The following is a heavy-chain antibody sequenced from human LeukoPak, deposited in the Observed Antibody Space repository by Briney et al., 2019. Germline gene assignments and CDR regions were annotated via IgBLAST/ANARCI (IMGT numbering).Heavy chain of an antibody. V-gene: IGHV3-23*01. CDR2: ISGSGGST. CDR1: GFTFSSYG. D-gene: IGHD5-18*01. Sequence: GGSLRLSCAASGFTFSSYGMSWVRQAPGKGLEWVSAISGSGGSTYYADSVKGRFTISRDNAKNSLYLQMSSLRAEDTAVYYCARGPSNYGYYVDYWGQGTLVTVSS. CDR3: ARGPSNYGYYVDY. J-gene: IGHJ4*02.